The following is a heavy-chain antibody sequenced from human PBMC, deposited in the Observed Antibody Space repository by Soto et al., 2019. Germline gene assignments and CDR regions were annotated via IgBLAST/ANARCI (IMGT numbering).Heavy chain of an antibody. Sequence: EVQLVESGGGLVKPGGSLRLSCAASGFTFSSYSMNWVRQAPGKGLEWVSSISSSSSYIYYADSVKGRFTISRDNAKNSLYLQMNSLRADDTAVYYCARGGSSSDYYYYYMDVWGKGTTVTVSS. CDR2: ISSSSSYI. D-gene: IGHD6-6*01. V-gene: IGHV3-21*01. J-gene: IGHJ6*03. CDR3: ARGGSSSDYYYYYMDV. CDR1: GFTFSSYS.